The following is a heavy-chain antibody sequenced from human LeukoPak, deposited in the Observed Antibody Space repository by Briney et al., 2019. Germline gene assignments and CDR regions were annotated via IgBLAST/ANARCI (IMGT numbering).Heavy chain of an antibody. CDR3: ATNIQENAFDI. CDR1: GYIFTDYY. CDR2: INPNSGGT. D-gene: IGHD2-8*01. J-gene: IGHJ3*02. V-gene: IGHV1/OR15-1*04. Sequence: ASVKVSCKASGYIFTDYYMHWVRQAPGQELGWMGRINPNSGGTNYAQKFQGRVTMTRDTSISTAYMELSRLRSDDTAIYFCATNIQENAFDIWGQGTMVTVSS.